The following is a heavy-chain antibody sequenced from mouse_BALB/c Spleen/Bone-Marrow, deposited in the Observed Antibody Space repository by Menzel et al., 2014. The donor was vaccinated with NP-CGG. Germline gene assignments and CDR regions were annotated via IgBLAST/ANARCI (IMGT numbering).Heavy chain of an antibody. CDR2: INPSNGRT. CDR1: GYTFTSYW. J-gene: IGHJ2*01. CDR3: ARRYYGSSYLLDY. D-gene: IGHD1-1*01. Sequence: QVQLQQSGAELVKPGASVKLSCKASGYTFTSYWMHWVKQRPGQGLDWIGEINPSNGRTNYNEKFRSKATLTVDKSSNTAYMQLSSLTSEDSAVYYCARRYYGSSYLLDYWGQGTTLTVSS. V-gene: IGHV1S81*02.